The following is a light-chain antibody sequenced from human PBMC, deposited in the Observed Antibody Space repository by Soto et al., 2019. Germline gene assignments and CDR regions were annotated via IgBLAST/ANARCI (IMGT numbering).Light chain of an antibody. CDR2: KAS. CDR1: QTISSW. J-gene: IGKJ1*01. CDR3: QHYNSYSEA. Sequence: DIHMTQSPSTLSGSVGYRVTITCRASQTISSWLAWYQQKAGKAPKLLIYKASTLKSGVPSRFRGSGSGTEFTLTISSLQPDDFETYYCQHYNSYSEAFGQGTKVDIK. V-gene: IGKV1-5*03.